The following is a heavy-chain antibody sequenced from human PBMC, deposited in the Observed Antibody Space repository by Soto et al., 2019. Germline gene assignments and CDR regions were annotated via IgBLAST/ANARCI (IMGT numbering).Heavy chain of an antibody. CDR1: GGTFSSYA. D-gene: IGHD5-12*01. CDR3: AREGPRGYSGYEPFDY. CDR2: IIPIFGTA. Sequence: QVQLVQSGAEVKKPGSSVKVSCKASGGTFSSYAISWVRQAPGQGLEWMGGIIPIFGTANYAQKFQGRVTITADKSTVTAYRERGSVRSEDTAVYYCAREGPRGYSGYEPFDYGGQGPLVTVSS. V-gene: IGHV1-69*06. J-gene: IGHJ4*02.